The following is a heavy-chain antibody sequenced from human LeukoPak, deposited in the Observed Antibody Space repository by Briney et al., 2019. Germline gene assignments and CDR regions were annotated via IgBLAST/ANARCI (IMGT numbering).Heavy chain of an antibody. V-gene: IGHV1-46*01. D-gene: IGHD2-2*01. CDR1: GYTFTSYG. CDR2: INPSGGST. J-gene: IGHJ5*02. Sequence: ASVKVSCKASGYTFTSYGISWVRQAPGQGLEWMGIINPSGGSTSYAQKFQGRVTMTRDTSTSTVYMELSSLRSEDTAVYYCARWRGGCSSTSCYPWGLDPWGQGTLVTVSS. CDR3: ARWRGGCSSTSCYPWGLDP.